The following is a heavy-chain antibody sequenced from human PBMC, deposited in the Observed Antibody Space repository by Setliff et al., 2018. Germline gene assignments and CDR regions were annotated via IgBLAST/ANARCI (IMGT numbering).Heavy chain of an antibody. CDR2: IIHSGST. CDR1: GGSFSGYY. J-gene: IGHJ6*03. V-gene: IGHV4-34*12. CDR3: AREQWLDPPGYYYMDV. Sequence: SETLSLTCAVYGGSFSGYYWSWIRQPPGKGLEWIGEIIHSGSTNYNPSLKSRVTISMDTSKNQFSLRLSSVTAADMAVYYCAREQWLDPPGYYYMDVWAKGTTVTVSS. D-gene: IGHD6-19*01.